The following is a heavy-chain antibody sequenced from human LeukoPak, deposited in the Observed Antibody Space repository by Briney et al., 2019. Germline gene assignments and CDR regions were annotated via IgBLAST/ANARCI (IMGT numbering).Heavy chain of an antibody. Sequence: ASVKVSCKVSGYTLTELSMHWVRQAPGKGLEWMGGFDPEDGETIYAQKLQGRVTMTEDTSTDTAYMELSSLRSEDTAVYYCATASGWSQRNYYYYMDVWGKGTTVTVSS. CDR1: GYTLTELS. J-gene: IGHJ6*03. V-gene: IGHV1-24*01. D-gene: IGHD2-15*01. CDR3: ATASGWSQRNYYYYMDV. CDR2: FDPEDGET.